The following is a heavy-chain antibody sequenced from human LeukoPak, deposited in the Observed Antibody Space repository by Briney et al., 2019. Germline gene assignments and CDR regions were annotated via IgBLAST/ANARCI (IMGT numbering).Heavy chain of an antibody. CDR2: IWYDGSNK. D-gene: IGHD3-22*01. Sequence: PGRSLRLSCAASGFTFSSYGMHWVRQAPGKGLEWVAVIWYDGSNKYYADSVKGRFTISRDNSKNALYLQMNSLRAEDTAVYYCARDSGYYLDYWGQGTLVTVSS. CDR3: ARDSGYYLDY. CDR1: GFTFSSYG. J-gene: IGHJ4*02. V-gene: IGHV3-33*01.